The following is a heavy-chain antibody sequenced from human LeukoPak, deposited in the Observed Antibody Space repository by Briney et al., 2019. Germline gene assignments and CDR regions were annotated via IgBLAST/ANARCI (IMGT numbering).Heavy chain of an antibody. D-gene: IGHD6-19*01. Sequence: GASVKVSCKASGYTFTGYYMHWVRQAPGQGLEWMGWINPNSGGTNYAQKFQGRVTMTRDTSISTAYMELSRLRSDDTAVYYCARGLGILYSSVEEDYWGQGTLVTVSS. CDR2: INPNSGGT. CDR1: GYTFTGYY. CDR3: ARGLGILYSSVEEDY. V-gene: IGHV1-2*02. J-gene: IGHJ4*02.